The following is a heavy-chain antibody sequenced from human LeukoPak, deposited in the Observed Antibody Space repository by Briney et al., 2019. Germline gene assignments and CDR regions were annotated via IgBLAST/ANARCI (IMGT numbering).Heavy chain of an antibody. CDR1: GGSISSYY. CDR2: IYYSGST. Sequence: PSETLSLTCTVSGGSISSYYWSWIRQPPGKGLEWIGYIYYSGSTYYSPSLKSRVTISLDTSKNQFSLKLSSVTAADTAVYYCARSIAAADFDYWGQGTLVTVSS. J-gene: IGHJ4*02. V-gene: IGHV4-59*12. CDR3: ARSIAAADFDY. D-gene: IGHD6-13*01.